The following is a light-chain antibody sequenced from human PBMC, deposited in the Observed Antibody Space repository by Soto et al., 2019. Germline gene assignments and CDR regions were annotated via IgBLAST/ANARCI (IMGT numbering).Light chain of an antibody. Sequence: DIQMTQSPSSLSASVGDRVTITCRASQIISTYLNWYQQRAGLAPRLLIYAASSLQSGVPPRFSGSGSGTDFTLTISSLQPEDVATYYCQKYNSAPRTFGQGTKVDNK. CDR1: QIISTY. CDR3: QKYNSAPRT. J-gene: IGKJ1*01. CDR2: AAS. V-gene: IGKV1-39*01.